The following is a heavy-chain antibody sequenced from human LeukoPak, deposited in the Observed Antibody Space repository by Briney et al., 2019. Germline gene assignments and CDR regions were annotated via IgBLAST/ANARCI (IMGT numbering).Heavy chain of an antibody. CDR3: ARPRAPDILTGYSGLGY. D-gene: IGHD3-9*01. Sequence: GGSLRLSCAASGFTFSSYAMHRVRQAPGKGLEWVAVISYDGSNKYYADSVKGRFTISRDNSKNTLYLQMNSLRAEDTAVYYCARPRAPDILTGYSGLGYWGQGTLVTVSS. V-gene: IGHV3-30*04. CDR2: ISYDGSNK. J-gene: IGHJ4*02. CDR1: GFTFSSYA.